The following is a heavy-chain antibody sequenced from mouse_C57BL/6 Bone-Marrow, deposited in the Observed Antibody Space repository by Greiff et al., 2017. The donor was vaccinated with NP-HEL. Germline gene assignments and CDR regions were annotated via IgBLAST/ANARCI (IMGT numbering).Heavy chain of an antibody. V-gene: IGHV1-69*01. D-gene: IGHD1-1*01. CDR1: GYTFTSYW. J-gene: IGHJ1*03. Sequence: QVQLQQPGAELVMPGASVKLSCKASGYTFTSYWMHWVKQRPGQGLEWIGEIDPSDSYTNYNQKFKGKSTLTVDKSSSTAYMQLSSLTSEDSAVYYCAREVYYYGTGYFEVWGTGTTVTVSS. CDR3: AREVYYYGTGYFEV. CDR2: IDPSDSYT.